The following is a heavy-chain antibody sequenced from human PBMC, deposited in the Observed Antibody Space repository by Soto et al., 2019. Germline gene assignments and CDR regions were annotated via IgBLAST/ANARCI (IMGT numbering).Heavy chain of an antibody. Sequence: SETLSLTCTVSGGSTSSDNYWSCIRQPPGKGLEWIGHIYYSGNTDYNPSLKSRLAISIDTSKNQFSLKLSSVTAADTAVYFCAREGGESSDGLYYFDSWGQGSLVTVYS. V-gene: IGHV4-30-4*01. J-gene: IGHJ4*02. D-gene: IGHD3-16*01. CDR1: GGSTSSDNY. CDR2: IYYSGNT. CDR3: AREGGESSDGLYYFDS.